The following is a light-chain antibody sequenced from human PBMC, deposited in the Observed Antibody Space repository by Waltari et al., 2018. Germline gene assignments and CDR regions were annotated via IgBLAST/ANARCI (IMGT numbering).Light chain of an antibody. CDR3: QTYDGRISAWV. J-gene: IGLJ3*02. Sequence: QSALTQPASVSGSPGQSITISCTGTSSDIGRYDFVAWYQQHPGKAPKFTVHDVNKRPSGVSNRFSGSKSGTSASLDISGLQAEDEADYYCQTYDGRISAWVFGGGTKLTVL. CDR1: SSDIGRYDF. CDR2: DVN. V-gene: IGLV2-14*03.